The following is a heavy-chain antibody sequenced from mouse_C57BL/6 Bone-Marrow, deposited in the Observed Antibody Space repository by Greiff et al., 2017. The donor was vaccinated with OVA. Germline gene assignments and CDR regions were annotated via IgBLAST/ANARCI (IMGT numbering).Heavy chain of an antibody. Sequence: QVQLQQSGAELMKPGASVKLSCKATGYTFTGYWIEWVKQRPGHGLEWIGEIVPGSGSTNYNEKFKGKATFTADTSSNTAYMQLSSLTTEDSAIYYVARSPAQERIFLWFAYWGQGTLVTVSA. V-gene: IGHV1-9*01. CDR3: ARSPAQERIFLWFAY. CDR2: IVPGSGST. D-gene: IGHD1-3*01. CDR1: GYTFTGYW. J-gene: IGHJ3*01.